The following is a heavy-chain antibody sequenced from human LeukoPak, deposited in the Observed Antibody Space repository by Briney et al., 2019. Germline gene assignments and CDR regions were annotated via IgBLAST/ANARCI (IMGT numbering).Heavy chain of an antibody. D-gene: IGHD2-2*01. CDR2: IYTSGSS. CDR3: QAHRGYCSSTSCSGPMDH. V-gene: IGHV4-61*02. CDR1: GYSISSGYY. Sequence: PSETLSLTCTVSGYSISSGYYWGWIRQPAGKGLEWIGRIYTSGSSNYNPSLKSRVTISVDTSKNQFSLKLSSVTAADTAVCYCQAHRGYCSSTSCSGPMDHWGQGTLVTVSS. J-gene: IGHJ4*02.